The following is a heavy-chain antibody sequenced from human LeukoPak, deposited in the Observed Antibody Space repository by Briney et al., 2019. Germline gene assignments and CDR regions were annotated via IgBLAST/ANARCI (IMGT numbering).Heavy chain of an antibody. CDR3: ARFTPVYCSSTSCNPAFDI. CDR2: IYYSGST. V-gene: IGHV4-59*01. CDR1: GGSISSYY. J-gene: IGHJ3*02. D-gene: IGHD2-2*01. Sequence: SETLSLTCTVSGGSISSYYWSWIRQPPGKGLEWIGYIYYSGSTNYNPSLKSRVTISVDTPKNQFSLKLSSVTAADTAVYYCARFTPVYCSSTSCNPAFDIWGQGTMVTVSS.